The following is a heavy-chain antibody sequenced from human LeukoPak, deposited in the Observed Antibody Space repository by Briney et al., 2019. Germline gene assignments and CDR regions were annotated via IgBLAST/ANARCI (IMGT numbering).Heavy chain of an antibody. CDR1: GYTLTELS. Sequence: ASVRVSCKVSGYTLTELSMHWVRQAPGKGLEWMGGFDPEDGETIYAQKFQGRVTMTEDTSTDTAYMELSSLRSADTAVYYCATARYGSASVGSMDVWGQGTTVTVSS. D-gene: IGHD3-10*01. V-gene: IGHV1-24*01. CDR3: ATARYGSASVGSMDV. CDR2: FDPEDGET. J-gene: IGHJ6*02.